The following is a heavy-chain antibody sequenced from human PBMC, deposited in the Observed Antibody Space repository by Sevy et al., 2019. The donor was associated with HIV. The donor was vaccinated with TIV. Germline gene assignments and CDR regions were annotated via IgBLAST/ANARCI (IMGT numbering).Heavy chain of an antibody. Sequence: ASVKVSCKASGYTFTGYYMHWVRQAPGQGLEWMGWINPNSGGTNYAQTFQGRVTMTRDTSISTAYMELSRLRSDDTAMYYCASGSGNYYAIFDYWGQGTLVTVSS. V-gene: IGHV1-2*02. CDR3: ASGSGNYYAIFDY. CDR1: GYTFTGYY. CDR2: INPNSGGT. D-gene: IGHD1-26*01. J-gene: IGHJ4*02.